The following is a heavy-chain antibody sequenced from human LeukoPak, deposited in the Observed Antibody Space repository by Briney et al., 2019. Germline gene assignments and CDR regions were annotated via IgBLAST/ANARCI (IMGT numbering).Heavy chain of an antibody. CDR1: GGSISSYY. D-gene: IGHD3-9*01. Sequence: SETLSLTCTVSGGSISSYYWGWIRQPPGKGLEWIGYIYYSGNTNYNPSLKSRVTISIDTSKNQFSLRLSSVTAADTAVYYCARVDWXXGXSXXYWGQGT. CDR2: IYYSGNT. J-gene: IGHJ4*02. CDR3: ARVDWXXGXSXXY. V-gene: IGHV4-59*01.